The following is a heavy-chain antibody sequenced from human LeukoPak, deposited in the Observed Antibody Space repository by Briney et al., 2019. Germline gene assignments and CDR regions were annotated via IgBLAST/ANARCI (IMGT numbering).Heavy chain of an antibody. CDR1: GGSISSSNW. Sequence: SETLSLTCAVSGGSISSSNWWSWVRQPPGKGLEWIGHIYYSGGTSYNPSLKSRVTISVDTSKNQFSLKLSSVTAADTAVYYCARDEYSGSGTFDYWGQGTLVTVSS. CDR2: IYYSGGT. V-gene: IGHV4-4*02. CDR3: ARDEYSGSGTFDY. D-gene: IGHD5-12*01. J-gene: IGHJ4*02.